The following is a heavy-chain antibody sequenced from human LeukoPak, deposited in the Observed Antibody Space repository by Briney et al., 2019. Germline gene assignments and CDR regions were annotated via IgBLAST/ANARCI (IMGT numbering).Heavy chain of an antibody. CDR2: IYPGDSDT. J-gene: IGHJ4*02. CDR3: ARPLHKKDTGFHF. V-gene: IGHV5-51*01. CDR1: GYSFTSYW. D-gene: IGHD2-15*01. Sequence: GESLKISCKGSGYSFTSYWIGWGRQMPGKGLEGMGIIYPGDSDTRYSPSFQGQVTISADKSIRTAYLQWSSLKASDTAMYYCARPLHKKDTGFHFWGQGPLVTVSS.